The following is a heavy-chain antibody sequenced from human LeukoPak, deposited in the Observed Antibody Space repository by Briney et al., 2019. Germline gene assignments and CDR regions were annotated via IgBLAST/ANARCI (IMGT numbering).Heavy chain of an antibody. D-gene: IGHD6-13*01. J-gene: IGHJ4*02. CDR1: GGSISSYY. CDR2: IYTSGST. Sequence: SETLSLTCTVSGGSISSYYWSWIRQPAGKGLEWIGRIYTSGSTNYNPSLKSRVTMSVDSSKNQFSLKLSSVTAADTAVYYCARDSSSWSFLDYWGQGTLVTVSS. V-gene: IGHV4-4*07. CDR3: ARDSSSWSFLDY.